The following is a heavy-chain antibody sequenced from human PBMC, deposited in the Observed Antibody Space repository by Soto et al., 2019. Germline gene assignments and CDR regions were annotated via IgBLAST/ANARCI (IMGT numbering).Heavy chain of an antibody. V-gene: IGHV4-59*01. CDR3: AKDSGYNYGYFRWFDP. CDR2: IFYSGST. J-gene: IGHJ5*02. D-gene: IGHD5-18*01. Sequence: PSETLSHTCTVSGGSIINYYWSWIRQPPGRGLEWIGHIFYSGSTNYNPALKSRVTISVDTSKSQFSLKLSSVTAADTAVYYCAKDSGYNYGYFRWFDPWGQGTLVT. CDR1: GGSIINYY.